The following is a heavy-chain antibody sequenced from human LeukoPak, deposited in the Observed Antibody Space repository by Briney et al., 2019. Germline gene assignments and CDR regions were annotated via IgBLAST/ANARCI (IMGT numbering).Heavy chain of an antibody. CDR1: GFTFSSYE. V-gene: IGHV3-48*03. Sequence: GGSLRLSCAASGFTFSSYEMNWVRQAPGKGLEWVSYISSSGSAIYYADSVKGRFTISRDNAKNSLYLQMNSLRAEDTAVYYCAREDYGSGTFHFDYWGQGTLVTVSS. D-gene: IGHD3-10*01. CDR2: ISSSGSAI. J-gene: IGHJ4*02. CDR3: AREDYGSGTFHFDY.